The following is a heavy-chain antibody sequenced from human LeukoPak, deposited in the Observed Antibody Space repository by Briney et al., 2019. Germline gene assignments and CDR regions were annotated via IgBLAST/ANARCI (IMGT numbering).Heavy chain of an antibody. CDR2: IIPTGGST. J-gene: IGHJ4*02. V-gene: IGHV1-46*01. Sequence: ASVKVSCKASGYIFTSYYMHWMRQAPGQGLEWLGMIIPTGGSTTYAHKFQGRVTMTRDTSTSTVYMELSSLRSEDTAVYYCARAYSGWSSDYRGQGTLVTVSS. CDR1: GYIFTSYY. D-gene: IGHD6-19*01. CDR3: ARAYSGWSSDY.